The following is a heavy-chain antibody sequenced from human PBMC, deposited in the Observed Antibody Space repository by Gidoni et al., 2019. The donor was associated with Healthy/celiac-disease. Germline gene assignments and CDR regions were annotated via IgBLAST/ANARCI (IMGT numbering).Heavy chain of an antibody. CDR3: AGPAWGHYYYGMDV. J-gene: IGHJ6*02. V-gene: IGHV4-34*01. D-gene: IGHD3-16*01. CDR2: INHSGST. Sequence: QVQLQQWGAGLLKPSETLSLTCAVYGGSFSGYYWSWIRQPPGKGLEWIGEINHSGSTNYNPSLKSRVTISVDTSKNQFSLKLSSVTAADTAVYYCAGPAWGHYYYGMDVWGQGTTVTVSS. CDR1: GGSFSGYY.